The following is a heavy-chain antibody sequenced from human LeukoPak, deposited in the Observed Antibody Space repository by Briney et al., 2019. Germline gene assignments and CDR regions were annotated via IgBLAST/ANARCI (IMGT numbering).Heavy chain of an antibody. CDR3: ARDFSAVSAYYYDSSGYYAMGY. Sequence: XXRQAPXXXXEWXSSISSSSXXIYYADSVKGRFTISRDNAKNSLYLQMNSLRAEDTAVYYCARDFSAVSAYYYDSSGYYAMGYWGQGTLVTVSS. D-gene: IGHD3-22*01. CDR2: ISSSSXXI. J-gene: IGHJ4*02. V-gene: IGHV3-21*01.